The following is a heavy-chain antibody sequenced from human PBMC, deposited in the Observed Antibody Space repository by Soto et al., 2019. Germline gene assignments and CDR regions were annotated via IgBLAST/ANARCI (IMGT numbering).Heavy chain of an antibody. CDR3: ARGSGVYRILTGYSHFDY. CDR1: GGSISSYY. J-gene: IGHJ4*02. CDR2: IYYSGST. D-gene: IGHD3-9*01. V-gene: IGHV4-59*01. Sequence: SETLSLTCTVSGGSISSYYWSWIRQPPGKGLEWIGYIYYSGSTNYNPSLKSRVTISVDTSQNQFSLKLSSVTAADTAVYSCARGSGVYRILTGYSHFDYWGQGTLVTVSS.